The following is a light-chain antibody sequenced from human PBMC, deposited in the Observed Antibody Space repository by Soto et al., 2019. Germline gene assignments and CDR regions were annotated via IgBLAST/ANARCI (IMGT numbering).Light chain of an antibody. J-gene: IGLJ2*01. CDR1: SSDIGGYNY. Sequence: QSVLTQPASVSGSPGQSITIFCTGTSSDIGGYNYVSWYQQHPGKAPNLIIYEVTYRPSGVSNRFSGSKSGNTASLTISGLQAEDEADYCCSSYTSCNTLHLVLGGGTKLTVL. CDR3: SSYTSCNTLHLV. CDR2: EVT. V-gene: IGLV2-14*01.